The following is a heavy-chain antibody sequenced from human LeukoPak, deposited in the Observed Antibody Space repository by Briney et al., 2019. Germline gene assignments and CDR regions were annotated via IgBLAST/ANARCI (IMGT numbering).Heavy chain of an antibody. Sequence: PGGPLRLSCAASGFTFSSYAMSWVRQAPGKGLGWVSAISGSGGSTYYADSVKGRFTISRDNSKNTLYLQMNSLRAEDTAVYCCARGGSYYYYGMDVWGQGTTVTVSS. CDR3: ARGGSYYYYGMDV. CDR2: ISGSGGST. CDR1: GFTFSSYA. V-gene: IGHV3-23*01. J-gene: IGHJ6*02.